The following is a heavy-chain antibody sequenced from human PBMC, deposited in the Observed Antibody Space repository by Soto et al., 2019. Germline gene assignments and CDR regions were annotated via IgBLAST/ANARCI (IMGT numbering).Heavy chain of an antibody. V-gene: IGHV1-2*02. J-gene: IGHJ4*02. D-gene: IGHD5-18*01. CDR2: ISPKSGGT. CDR1: GYTFSDYY. Sequence: ASVKVSCKASGYTFSDYYMHWVRQAPGQGLEWMGWISPKSGGTEYAQQFQGRVTMTTDTSTSTAYMELSNLRSDDTAIYYCARGPRTQLWFPFAFWGQGTLVTSPQ. CDR3: ARGPRTQLWFPFAF.